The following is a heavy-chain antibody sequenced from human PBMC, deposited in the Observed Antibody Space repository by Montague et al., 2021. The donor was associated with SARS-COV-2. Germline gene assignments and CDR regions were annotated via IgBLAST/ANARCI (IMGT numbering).Heavy chain of an antibody. CDR2: ISTSAYTT. CDR3: TRDYRSVVGDGLDI. D-gene: IGHD3-16*02. J-gene: IGHJ3*02. V-gene: IGHV3-48*03. CDR1: GFTFSYYD. Sequence: PLRLSCAASGFTFSYYDMNWVRQAPGKGPEWISYISTSAYTTSYAGSVKGRFTISRDNGKNSLYLQMNSLRVEGTAVYYCTRDYRSVVGDGLDIWGQGTKATVSS.